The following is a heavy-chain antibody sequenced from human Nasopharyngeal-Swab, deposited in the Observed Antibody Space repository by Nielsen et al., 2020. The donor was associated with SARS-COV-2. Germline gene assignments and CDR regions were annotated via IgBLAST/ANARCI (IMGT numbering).Heavy chain of an antibody. CDR3: ARVGLFDY. CDR1: GFTFSDYY. V-gene: IGHV3-11*04. CDR2: ISGRGTNI. Sequence: GGSLRLSCAASGFTFSDYYMSWFRQAPGKGLEWVSYISGRGTNIYYAESVKGRFTISRDNAKNSLYLQLNSLRAEDTAVYYCARVGLFDYWGQGTLVTVSS. J-gene: IGHJ4*02.